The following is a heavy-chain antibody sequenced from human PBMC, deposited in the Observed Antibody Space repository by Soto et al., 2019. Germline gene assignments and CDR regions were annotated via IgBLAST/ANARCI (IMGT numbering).Heavy chain of an antibody. CDR2: ISYDGSNK. CDR3: ARDVYSRFVVAALGFDF. D-gene: IGHD6-6*01. V-gene: IGHV3-30-3*01. Sequence: QVQLVESGGGVVQPGRSLRLSSAASGFTFSSYAMHWVRQAPGKGLEWVAVISYDGSNKYYADSVKGRFTISRDNSKNTLYLQMNSLRAEDTAVYYCARDVYSRFVVAALGFDFWGQGTLVTVSS. J-gene: IGHJ4*02. CDR1: GFTFSSYA.